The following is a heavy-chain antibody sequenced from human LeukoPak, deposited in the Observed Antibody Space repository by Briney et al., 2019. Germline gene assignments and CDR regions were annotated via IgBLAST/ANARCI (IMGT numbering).Heavy chain of an antibody. D-gene: IGHD6-13*01. CDR1: GGSLSSYY. CDR2: IYHSGST. CDR3: ARADYSSTWSHDYYYMDV. J-gene: IGHJ6*03. V-gene: IGHV4-59*08. Sequence: SETLSLTCSVSGGSLSSYYWSWIRQSPGKGLEWIGYIYHSGSTNYNPSLKSRVTISVDTSKNQFSLKLSSVTAADTAVYYCARADYSSTWSHDYYYMDVWGKGTTVTVSS.